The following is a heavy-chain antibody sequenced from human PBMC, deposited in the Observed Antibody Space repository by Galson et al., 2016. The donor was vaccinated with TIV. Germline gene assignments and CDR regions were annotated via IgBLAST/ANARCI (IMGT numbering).Heavy chain of an antibody. V-gene: IGHV1-46*03. CDR1: GYTFTRYY. Sequence: KASGYTFTRYYIHLVRQAAGQGLEWMGIIDPSNGGTTYAQKFQGRLTLTRDTSTSTVYFELSSLTSEDTALYYCASPHSGSYDFDYWGQGTLVTVSS. CDR3: ASPHSGSYDFDY. D-gene: IGHD3-16*01. J-gene: IGHJ4*02. CDR2: IDPSNGGT.